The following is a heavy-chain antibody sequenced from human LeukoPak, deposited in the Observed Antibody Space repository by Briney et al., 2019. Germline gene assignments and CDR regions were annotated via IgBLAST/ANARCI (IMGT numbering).Heavy chain of an antibody. CDR3: ARFSSSWYGYYYYYGMDV. Sequence: PGGSLRLSCAASGFTFSSYSMNWVRQAPGKGLEWVSYISSSSSTIYYADSVKGRFTISRDNAKNSLYLQMNSLRAEDTAVYYCARFSSSWYGYYYYYGMDVWGQGTTVTVSS. D-gene: IGHD6-13*01. CDR1: GFTFSSYS. V-gene: IGHV3-48*01. J-gene: IGHJ6*02. CDR2: ISSSSSTI.